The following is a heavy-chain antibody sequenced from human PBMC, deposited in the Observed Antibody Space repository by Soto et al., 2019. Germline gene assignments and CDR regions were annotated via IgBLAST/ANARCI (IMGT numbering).Heavy chain of an antibody. J-gene: IGHJ5*02. CDR3: ARAYGGNPAGFDP. Sequence: EVQLVESGGGLIQPGGSLRLSCAASGFTVSRDYMSWVRQAPGKGLEWVSVIYTGGSTYYADSVKGRFTFSRDNSKNTLYLQRNGLRAEDTAVYYCARAYGGNPAGFDPWGQGTLVTVSS. V-gene: IGHV3-53*01. D-gene: IGHD4-17*01. CDR1: GFTVSRDY. CDR2: IYTGGST.